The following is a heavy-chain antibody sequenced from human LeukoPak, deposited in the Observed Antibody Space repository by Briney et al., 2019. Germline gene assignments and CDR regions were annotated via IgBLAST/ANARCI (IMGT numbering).Heavy chain of an antibody. V-gene: IGHV1-46*01. D-gene: IGHD6-13*01. CDR2: INPSGGST. Sequence: GASVKVSCKASGYTFTSYYMHWVRQAPGQGLEWMEIINPSGGSTSYAQKFQGRVTMTRDTSTSTVYMELSSLRSEDTAVYYCARESSAAGPIHYYYFMDVWGKGTTVTVSS. J-gene: IGHJ6*03. CDR3: ARESSAAGPIHYYYFMDV. CDR1: GYTFTSYY.